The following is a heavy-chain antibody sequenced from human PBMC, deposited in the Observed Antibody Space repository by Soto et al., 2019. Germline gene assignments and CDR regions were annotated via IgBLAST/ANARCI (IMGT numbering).Heavy chain of an antibody. CDR2: IVVGSGNT. CDR1: GFTFTSSA. Sequence: SVKVSCKASGFTFTSSAMHWVRQARGQRLEWIGWIVVGSGNTNYAQKFQERVTITRDMSTSTAYMELSSLRSEDTAVYYCAVGYYDILTGYFPIDYWGQGTLVTVSS. CDR3: AVGYYDILTGYFPIDY. D-gene: IGHD3-9*01. V-gene: IGHV1-58*02. J-gene: IGHJ4*02.